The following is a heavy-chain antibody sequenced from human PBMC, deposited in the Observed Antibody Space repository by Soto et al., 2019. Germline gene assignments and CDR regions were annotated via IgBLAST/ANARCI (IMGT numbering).Heavy chain of an antibody. Sequence: QITLKESGPTLVRPTQTLTLTCTFSGFSLSTTGVGVGWIRQPPGKALEWLALIYWDDDKRYSPSLKSRHTITKDTSKNAVILTMTNMYPVDTARYCCAQRLPHYGLGRERGTWFDPWGQGTLVTVSS. J-gene: IGHJ5*02. V-gene: IGHV2-5*02. CDR1: GFSLSTTGVG. CDR2: IYWDDDK. CDR3: AQRLPHYGLGRERGTWFDP. D-gene: IGHD3-10*01.